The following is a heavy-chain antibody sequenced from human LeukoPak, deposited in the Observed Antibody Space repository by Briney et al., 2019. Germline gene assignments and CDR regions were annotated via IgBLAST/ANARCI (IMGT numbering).Heavy chain of an antibody. V-gene: IGHV1-69*01. CDR3: PRGPNRYCSGGSCYSGGYNWFDP. CDR1: GGTXTSYA. Sequence: SVKLSCKASGGTXTSYAISWVRQAPGQGLEWMGGIIPFFATASYTQKLQGRVPITADESTSPAYMELSSLRSEAAAVYYCPRGPNRYCSGGSCYSGGYNWFDPGGQELLVTVSS. D-gene: IGHD2-15*01. J-gene: IGHJ5*02. CDR2: IIPFFATA.